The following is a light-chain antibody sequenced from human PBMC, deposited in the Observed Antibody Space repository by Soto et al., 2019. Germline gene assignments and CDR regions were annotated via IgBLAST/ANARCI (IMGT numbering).Light chain of an antibody. CDR1: QSVSTT. CDR2: DAS. V-gene: IGKV3-11*01. CDR3: QQRSNWPRIT. J-gene: IGKJ5*01. Sequence: EIVMTQSPATLSVSAGERATLSCRASQSVSTTVAWYQQKPGQAPRLLIYDASHRATGIPARFSGVGSGTDFTLTISSLEPEDFAVYYCQQRSNWPRITFGQGTRLEIK.